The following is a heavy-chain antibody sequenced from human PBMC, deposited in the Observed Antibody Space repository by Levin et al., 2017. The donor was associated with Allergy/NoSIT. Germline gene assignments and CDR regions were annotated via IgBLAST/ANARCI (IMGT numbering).Heavy chain of an antibody. Sequence: PSETLSLTCAVYGGSFSGYYWSWIRQPPGKGLEWIGEINHSGSTNYNPSLKSRVTISVDTSKNQFSLKLSSVTAADTAVYYCARGSGDYGRKYFQHWGQGTLVTVSS. CDR1: GGSFSGYY. D-gene: IGHD4-17*01. CDR3: ARGSGDYGRKYFQH. J-gene: IGHJ1*01. V-gene: IGHV4-34*01. CDR2: INHSGST.